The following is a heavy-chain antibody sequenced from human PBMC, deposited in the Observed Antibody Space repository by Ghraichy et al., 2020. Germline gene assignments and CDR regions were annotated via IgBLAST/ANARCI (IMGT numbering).Heavy chain of an antibody. CDR3: AKGRGNGSHYYFDY. CDR1: GFTFDDYA. D-gene: IGHD1-26*01. Sequence: LRLSCAASGFTFDDYAMHWVRQAPGKGLEWVSGISWYSGGIGYADSVKGRFTISRDNAKNSLYLQMNSLRAEDTALYYCAKGRGNGSHYYFDYWGQGTLVTVAS. J-gene: IGHJ4*02. V-gene: IGHV3-9*01. CDR2: ISWYSGGI.